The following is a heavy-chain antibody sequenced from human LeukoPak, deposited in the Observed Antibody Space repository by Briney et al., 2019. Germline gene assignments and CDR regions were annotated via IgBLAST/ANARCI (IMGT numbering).Heavy chain of an antibody. J-gene: IGHJ4*02. CDR3: ARDIHGGVATRAWIR. V-gene: IGHV1-2*02. CDR1: GYTFPDYF. Sequence: AASVKVSCKASGYTFPDYFIHWVRQAPGQGLEWMGWYNPNIGAARYSQKFQGRVTMTSDTSSRTAYMELSSLGSDDTAMYFCARDIHGGVATRAWIRWGQGTLVTVSS. CDR2: YNPNIGAA. D-gene: IGHD5-12*01.